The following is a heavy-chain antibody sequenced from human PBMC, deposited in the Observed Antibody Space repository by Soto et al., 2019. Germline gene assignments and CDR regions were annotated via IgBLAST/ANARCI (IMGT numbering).Heavy chain of an antibody. CDR3: ARSQGSSTSLEIYYYYYYGMDV. J-gene: IGHJ6*02. CDR2: IIPISGTA. D-gene: IGHD2-2*01. Sequence: QVQLVQSGAEVKKPGSSVKVSCKASGGTFSSYAISWARQAPGQGLEWMGGIIPISGTANYAQKFQGRVTITADESTSTAYMELSSLRSEDTAVYYCARSQGSSTSLEIYYYYYYGMDVWGQGTTVNVSS. V-gene: IGHV1-69*01. CDR1: GGTFSSYA.